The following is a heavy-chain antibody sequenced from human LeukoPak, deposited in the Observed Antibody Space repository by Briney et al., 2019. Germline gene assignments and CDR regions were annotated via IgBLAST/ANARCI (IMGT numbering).Heavy chain of an antibody. CDR1: GFTFGDYA. CDR3: TRGLRWFFDY. D-gene: IGHD4-23*01. V-gene: IGHV3-49*04. Sequence: GGSLRLSCTASGFTFGDYAMSWVRRAPGKGLGWVGFIRSKAYGGTTEYAASVKGRFTISRDDSKSIAYLQMNSLKTEDTAVYYCTRGLRWFFDYWGQGTLVTVSS. CDR2: IRSKAYGGTT. J-gene: IGHJ4*02.